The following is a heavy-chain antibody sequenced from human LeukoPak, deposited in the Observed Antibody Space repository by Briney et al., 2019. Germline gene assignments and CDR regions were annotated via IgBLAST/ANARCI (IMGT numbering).Heavy chain of an antibody. V-gene: IGHV1-46*03. J-gene: IGHJ5*02. CDR1: RYTFTSYY. Sequence: ASVRVSCKASRYTFTSYYMHWVRQAPAQGLEWMGIINPSGGSTSYAPKSQGRVTMTSDTSTRTVYMELSSLRSEDTAVYFWARGDYNFWGGYYTGNWFDPWGQETLVTVSS. D-gene: IGHD3-3*01. CDR2: INPSGGST. CDR3: ARGDYNFWGGYYTGNWFDP.